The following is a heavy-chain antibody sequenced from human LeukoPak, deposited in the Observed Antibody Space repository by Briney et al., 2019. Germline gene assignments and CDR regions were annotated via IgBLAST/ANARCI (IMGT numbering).Heavy chain of an antibody. D-gene: IGHD2-2*02. CDR1: GGSISSGGYY. J-gene: IGHJ4*02. Sequence: SETLSLTCTVSGGSISSGGYYWSWIRQHPGKGLEWIGYIYYSGSTYYNPSLKSRVTISVDTSKNQFSLKLSSVTAADTAVYYCARAFADTDNYFDYRGQGTLVTVSS. CDR3: ARAFADTDNYFDY. V-gene: IGHV4-31*03. CDR2: IYYSGST.